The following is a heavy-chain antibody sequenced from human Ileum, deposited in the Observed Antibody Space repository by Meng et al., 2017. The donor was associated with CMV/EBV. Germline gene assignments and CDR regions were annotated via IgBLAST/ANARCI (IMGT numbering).Heavy chain of an antibody. CDR2: MNPNSGNT. D-gene: IGHD2-2*01. CDR3: AREIVVVPAAMLYYYGMDV. Sequence: ASVKVSCKASGYTFTSYGINWVRQATGQGLEWMGWMNPNSGNTGYAQKFQGRVTMTRNTSISTAYMELSSLRSEDTAVDYCAREIVVVPAAMLYYYGMDVWGQGTTVTVSS. V-gene: IGHV1-8*01. J-gene: IGHJ6*02. CDR1: GYTFTSYG.